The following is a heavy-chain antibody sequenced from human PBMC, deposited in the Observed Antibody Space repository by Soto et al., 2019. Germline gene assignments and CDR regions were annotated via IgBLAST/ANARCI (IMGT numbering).Heavy chain of an antibody. CDR3: ARRVEYYYDSSGYYNWFDP. D-gene: IGHD3-22*01. J-gene: IGHJ5*02. CDR2: IYYSGST. Sequence: SETLSLTCTVSGDSMSGNSYYWAWIRQPPGKALEWIGTIYYSGSTYYNPSLKSRVTISVDTSKNQFSLKLSSVTAADTAVYYCARRVEYYYDSSGYYNWFDPWGQGTLVTVSS. V-gene: IGHV4-39*01. CDR1: GDSMSGNSYY.